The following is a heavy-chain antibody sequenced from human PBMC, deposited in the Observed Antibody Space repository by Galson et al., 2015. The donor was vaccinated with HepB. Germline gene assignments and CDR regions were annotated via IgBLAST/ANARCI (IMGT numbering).Heavy chain of an antibody. D-gene: IGHD3-22*01. CDR3: ATGVRWAMIPLFDY. CDR1: GGTFSSYA. V-gene: IGHV1-69*13. Sequence: SVKVSCKASGGTFSSYAISWVRQAPGQGLEWMGGIIPIFGTANYAQKFQGRVTITADESTSTAYMELSSLRSEDTAVYYCATGVRWAMIPLFDYWGQGTLVTVSS. CDR2: IIPIFGTA. J-gene: IGHJ4*02.